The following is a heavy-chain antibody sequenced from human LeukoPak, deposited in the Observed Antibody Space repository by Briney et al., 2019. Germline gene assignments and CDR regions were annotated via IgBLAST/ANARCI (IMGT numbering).Heavy chain of an antibody. CDR1: GFTFSTYW. CDR3: ASSYSSSGGFMYYFDY. CDR2: ISSSSSYI. Sequence: GGSLRLSCAASGFTFSTYWMHWVRQAPGKGLEWVSSISSSSSYIYYADSVKGRFTISRDNAKNSLYLQMNSLRAADTAVYYCASSYSSSGGFMYYFDYWGQGTLVTVSS. D-gene: IGHD6-13*01. V-gene: IGHV3-21*01. J-gene: IGHJ4*02.